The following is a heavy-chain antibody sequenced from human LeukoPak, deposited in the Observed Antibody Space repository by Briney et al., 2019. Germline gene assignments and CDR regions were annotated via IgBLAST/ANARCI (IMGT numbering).Heavy chain of an antibody. D-gene: IGHD4-17*01. J-gene: IGHJ4*02. CDR3: AREYGDPDY. CDR2: IYPSGGT. CDR1: GGSISGFY. Sequence: KPSETLSLTCIVSGGSISGFYWSWIRQPAGKGLEWIGRIYPSGGTNYNPSLKSRVTMSTDTSKNQFSLKLRSVTAADTAVYYCAREYGDPDYWGQGTLVTVSS. V-gene: IGHV4-4*07.